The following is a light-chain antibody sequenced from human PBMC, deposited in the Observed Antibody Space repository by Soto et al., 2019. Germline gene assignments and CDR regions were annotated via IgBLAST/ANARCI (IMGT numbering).Light chain of an antibody. CDR3: QQYGSSRT. CDR1: QSVSSSY. J-gene: IGKJ1*01. CDR2: GAS. V-gene: IGKV3-20*01. Sequence: EIVLTQSPGTLSLSPGERATLSCRASQSVSSSYLAWYQQKPGQAPRLLIYGASSRATGIPDRFSGSGSGTDFTLTISRLETEDFAVYYCQQYGSSRTFGQGTKVEIQ.